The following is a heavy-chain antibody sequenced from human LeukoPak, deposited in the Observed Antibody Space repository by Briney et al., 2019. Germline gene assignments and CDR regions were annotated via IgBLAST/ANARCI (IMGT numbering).Heavy chain of an antibody. J-gene: IGHJ5*02. CDR1: GGSISSGGYY. V-gene: IGHV4-31*03. D-gene: IGHD5-18*01. CDR2: IYYSGST. Sequence: SETLSLTCTVSGGSISSGGYYWSWIRQHPGKGPEWIGYIYYSGSTYYNPSLKSRVTISVDTSKNQFSLKLSSVTAADTAVYYCARGSDTAMETYNWFDPWGQGTLVTVSS. CDR3: ARGSDTAMETYNWFDP.